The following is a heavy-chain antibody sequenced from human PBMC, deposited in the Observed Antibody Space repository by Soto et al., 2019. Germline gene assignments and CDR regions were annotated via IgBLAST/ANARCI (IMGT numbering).Heavy chain of an antibody. CDR3: ARVSLLGGGDY. Sequence: EVQLVESGGGLVKPGGSLRLSCAASGFTFSTYNMNWVRQAPGKGLEWVSSISSSSSYLYYADSVKGRFTISRDNAKNSLYLQMNSLRAEDPAVYYCARVSLLGGGDYWGQGTLVTVSS. CDR1: GFTFSTYN. J-gene: IGHJ4*02. V-gene: IGHV3-21*01. CDR2: ISSSSSYL. D-gene: IGHD3-16*01.